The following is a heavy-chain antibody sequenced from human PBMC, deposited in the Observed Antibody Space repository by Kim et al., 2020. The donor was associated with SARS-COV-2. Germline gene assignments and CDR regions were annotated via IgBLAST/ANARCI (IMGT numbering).Heavy chain of an antibody. CDR3: AGDKGSLYYYYYGMDV. D-gene: IGHD3-10*01. Sequence: SETLSLTCTVSGGSISSYYWSWIRQPPGKGLEWIGYIYYSGRTNYNPSLKSRVTISVDTSKNQFSLKLSSVTAADTAVYYCAGDKGSLYYYYYGMDVWGQGTRSPSP. V-gene: IGHV4-59*01. CDR2: IYYSGRT. CDR1: GGSISSYY. J-gene: IGHJ6*02.